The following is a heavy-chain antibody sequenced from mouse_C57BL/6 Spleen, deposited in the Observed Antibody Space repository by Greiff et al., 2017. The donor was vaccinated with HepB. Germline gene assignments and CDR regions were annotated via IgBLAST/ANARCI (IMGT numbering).Heavy chain of an antibody. V-gene: IGHV1-55*01. CDR2: ICPGSGST. CDR3: ARDYYGSSYGYFDV. CDR1: GYTFTSYW. J-gene: IGHJ1*03. D-gene: IGHD1-1*01. Sequence: VQLQQPGAELVKPGASVKMSCKASGYTFTSYWITWVKQRPGQGLEWIGDICPGSGSTNYNEKFKSKATLTVDTSSSTAYMQLSSLTSEDSAVYYCARDYYGSSYGYFDVWGTGTTVTVSS.